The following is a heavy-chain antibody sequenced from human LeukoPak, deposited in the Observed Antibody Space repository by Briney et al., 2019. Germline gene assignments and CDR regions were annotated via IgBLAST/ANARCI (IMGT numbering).Heavy chain of an antibody. CDR2: ISAYNGNT. CDR1: GGTFSSYA. CDR3: ASGYSYGYSSCFDY. V-gene: IGHV1-18*01. D-gene: IGHD5-18*01. J-gene: IGHJ4*02. Sequence: ASVKVSCKASGGTFSSYAISWVRQAPGQGLEWMGWISAYNGNTNYAQKLQGRVTMTTDTSTSTAYMELRSLRSEDTAVYYCASGYSYGYSSCFDYWGQGTLVTVS.